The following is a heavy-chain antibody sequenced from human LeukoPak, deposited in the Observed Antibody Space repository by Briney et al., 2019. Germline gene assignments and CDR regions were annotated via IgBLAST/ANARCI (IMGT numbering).Heavy chain of an antibody. Sequence: SETLSLTCTVSGGSISSYYWSWIRQPAGKGLEWIGYIYYSGSTNYNPSLKSRVTISVDTSKNQFSLKLSSVTAADTAVYYCARGPMITFGGVIVTPFDYWGQGTLVTVSS. J-gene: IGHJ4*02. V-gene: IGHV4-59*01. CDR1: GGSISSYY. D-gene: IGHD3-16*02. CDR2: IYYSGST. CDR3: ARGPMITFGGVIVTPFDY.